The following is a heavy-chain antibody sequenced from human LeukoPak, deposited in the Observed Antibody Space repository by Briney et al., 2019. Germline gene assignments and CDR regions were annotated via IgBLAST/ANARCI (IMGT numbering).Heavy chain of an antibody. CDR1: GFTFSSYG. Sequence: GRSLRLSCAASGFTFSSYGMHWVRQAPGKGLEWVAVISYDGSNTYYADSVKGRITISRDNSKNTLYLQMNSLRAEDTAVYYCAKDGGSGSSYYYYGMDVWGKGTTVTVSS. CDR2: ISYDGSNT. D-gene: IGHD3-10*01. CDR3: AKDGGSGSSYYYYGMDV. V-gene: IGHV3-30*18. J-gene: IGHJ6*04.